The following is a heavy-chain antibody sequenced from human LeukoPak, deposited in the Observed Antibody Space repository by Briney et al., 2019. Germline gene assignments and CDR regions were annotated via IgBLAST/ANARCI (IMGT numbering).Heavy chain of an antibody. J-gene: IGHJ6*03. CDR2: ISAYNGNT. D-gene: IGHD3-9*01. V-gene: IGHV1-18*01. Sequence: ASVKVSCKASGYTFTSYDISWVRQAPGQGLEWMGRISAYNGNTNYAQKLQGRVTMTTDTTTRTAYMELRSLRSDDTAVYYCARTSRRGVRYFDWFNPTREDYYYYMDVWGKGTTVTVSS. CDR1: GYTFTSYD. CDR3: ARTSRRGVRYFDWFNPTREDYYYYMDV.